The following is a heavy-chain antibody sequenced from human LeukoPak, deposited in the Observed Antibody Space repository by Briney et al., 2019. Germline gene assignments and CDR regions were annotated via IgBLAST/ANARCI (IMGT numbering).Heavy chain of an antibody. V-gene: IGHV4-59*01. CDR3: ARGYDSSGYYYFGWFDP. CDR2: IYYSGST. J-gene: IGHJ5*02. Sequence: PSETLSLTCTVSGGSISSYYWSWIRQPPGKGLEWIGYIYYSGSTNYNPSLKSRVTISVDTSKNQFSLKLSSVTAADTAVYYCARGYDSSGYYYFGWFDPWGQGTLVTVSS. CDR1: GGSISSYY. D-gene: IGHD3-22*01.